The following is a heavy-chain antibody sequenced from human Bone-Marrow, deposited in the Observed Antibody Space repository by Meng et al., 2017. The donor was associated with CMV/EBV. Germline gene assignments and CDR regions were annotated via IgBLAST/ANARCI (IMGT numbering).Heavy chain of an antibody. CDR1: GFTFSDYT. V-gene: IGHV3-48*04. Sequence: GESLKISCAASGFTFSDYTMQWVRQAPGKGLEWVSYINVYGSSMYYTDSVKGRFTISRDNAKSSLCLQMSSLRVEDTAVYYCARGGPYINGPPDAYDLWGQGTMVTVSS. CDR3: ARGGPYINGPPDAYDL. CDR2: INVYGSSM. D-gene: IGHD3-16*01. J-gene: IGHJ3*01.